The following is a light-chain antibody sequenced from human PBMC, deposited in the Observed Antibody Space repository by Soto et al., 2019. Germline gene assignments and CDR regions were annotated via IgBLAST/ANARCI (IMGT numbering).Light chain of an antibody. V-gene: IGKV3-20*01. Sequence: EIVLTQSPGTLSLSPGEGATLSCRASQSINSFLAWYQQRRGQAPRLLIHGASNRATGIPDRFSGSGSGPDFTLTISRLEPEDFAVYYCQQYGSLSWTFGQGTKVDIK. CDR2: GAS. CDR1: QSINSF. CDR3: QQYGSLSWT. J-gene: IGKJ1*01.